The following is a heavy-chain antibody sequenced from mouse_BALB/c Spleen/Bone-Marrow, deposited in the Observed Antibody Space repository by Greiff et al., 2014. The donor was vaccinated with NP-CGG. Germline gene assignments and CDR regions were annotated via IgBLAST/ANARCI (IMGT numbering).Heavy chain of an antibody. V-gene: IGHV7-3*02. CDR3: ARDRGGLLHDY. D-gene: IGHD1-1*01. J-gene: IGHJ2*01. Sequence: DVKLVESGGGLVQPGGSLRLSCATSGFTFTDYYMSWVRQPPGKALEWLGFIRNKANGYTTEYSASVKGRFTNSRDNSQSILYLQMNTLRAEDSATYYCARDRGGLLHDYWGQGTTLTVSS. CDR2: IRNKANGYTT. CDR1: GFTFTDYY.